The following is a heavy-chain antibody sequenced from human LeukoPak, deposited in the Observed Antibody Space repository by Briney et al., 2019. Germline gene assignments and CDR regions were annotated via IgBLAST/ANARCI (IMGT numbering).Heavy chain of an antibody. D-gene: IGHD3-3*01. CDR3: ATPGRYDFWSGYEVAFDI. Sequence: ASVKVSCKASGYTFTSYYMHWVRQAPGQGLEWMGIINPSGGSTSYAQKFQGRVTMTRDTSTSTVYMELSSLRSEDTAVYHCATPGRYDFWSGYEVAFDIWGQGTMVTVSS. J-gene: IGHJ3*02. CDR2: INPSGGST. CDR1: GYTFTSYY. V-gene: IGHV1-46*03.